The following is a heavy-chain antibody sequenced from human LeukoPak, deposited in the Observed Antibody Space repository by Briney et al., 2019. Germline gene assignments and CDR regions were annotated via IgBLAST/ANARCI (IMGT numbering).Heavy chain of an antibody. CDR1: GFTFSFHS. D-gene: IGHD2-21*01. Sequence: GGSLRLSCAVSGFTFSFHSMNWVRQAPGKGLEWVSYISGSGSTIYYADSVKGRFTISRDNAKNSLYLQMNSLRDEDTAVYYCARDQRDYDYLDYWGQGTLVTVSS. J-gene: IGHJ4*02. V-gene: IGHV3-48*02. CDR3: ARDQRDYDYLDY. CDR2: ISGSGSTI.